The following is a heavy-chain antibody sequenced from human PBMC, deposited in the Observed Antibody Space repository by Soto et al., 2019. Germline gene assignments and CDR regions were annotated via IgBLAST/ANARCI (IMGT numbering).Heavy chain of an antibody. D-gene: IGHD3-10*02. V-gene: IGHV4-30-4*06. J-gene: IGHJ2*01. Sequence: PGKDLEWIGYIYYSGSTYYNPYLKSRVTISVDTSKNQFSLKLSSVTAGDTAVYYCVFFFQAEDGIRDVRSVSAFLLNRSSDL. CDR3: VFFFQAEDGIRDVRSVSAFLLNRSSDL. CDR2: IYYSGST.